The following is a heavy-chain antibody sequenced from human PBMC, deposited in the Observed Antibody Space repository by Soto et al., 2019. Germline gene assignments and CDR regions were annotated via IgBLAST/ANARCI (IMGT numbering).Heavy chain of an antibody. J-gene: IGHJ6*02. CDR3: ARMGDVPYYYYGMDV. V-gene: IGHV1-18*01. CDR1: GYTFTRSG. D-gene: IGHD3-16*01. CDR2: ISTYNGDT. Sequence: ASVKVSCKASGYTFTRSGISWVRQAPGQGLEWMGWISTYNGDTNYAQTFQGRVTMSTDTSTSTAYMELRSLRSDDSAVYYCARMGDVPYYYYGMDVWGQGTTVTVSS.